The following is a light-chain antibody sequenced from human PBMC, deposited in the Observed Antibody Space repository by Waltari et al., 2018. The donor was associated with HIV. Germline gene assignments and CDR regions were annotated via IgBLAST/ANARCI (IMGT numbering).Light chain of an antibody. CDR3: SSYTSSNTFVV. CDR2: EVS. CDR1: SSDVGNYNR. Sequence: QSALTPPPSVSGSPGQSVTIPCTGTSSDVGNYNRVPWYQQPPGSAPKLKIYEVSNRPSGVPLRFSGSKSGNTASLTISGLQAEDEADYYCSSYTSSNTFVVFGGGTKLTVL. J-gene: IGLJ2*01. V-gene: IGLV2-18*02.